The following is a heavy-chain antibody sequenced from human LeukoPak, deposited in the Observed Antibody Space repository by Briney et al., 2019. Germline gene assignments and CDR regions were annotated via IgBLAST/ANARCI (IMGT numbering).Heavy chain of an antibody. CDR2: INPSGGST. D-gene: IGHD4-23*01. Sequence: ASVKVSCKASGYTFTSYYMHWVRQAPGQGLEWMGIINPSGGSTSYAQKFQGRLTITRDTSASTAYMELSSLTSEDTAVYYCARERGDYDGFDYWGQGTLVTVSS. CDR1: GYTFTSYY. J-gene: IGHJ4*02. V-gene: IGHV1-46*01. CDR3: ARERGDYDGFDY.